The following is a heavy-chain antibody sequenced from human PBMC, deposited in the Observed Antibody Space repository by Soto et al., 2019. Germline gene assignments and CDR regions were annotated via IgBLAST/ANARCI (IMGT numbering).Heavy chain of an antibody. V-gene: IGHV4-4*02. CDR1: GGSISSSNW. J-gene: IGHJ4*02. D-gene: IGHD6-13*01. Sequence: KTSETLSLTCAVSGGSISSSNWWSWVRQPPGKGLEWIGEIYHSGSTNYNPSLKSRVTISVDKSKNQFSLKLSSVTAADTAVYYCARLIAAAGTAKGDYWGQGTLVTVSS. CDR2: IYHSGST. CDR3: ARLIAAAGTAKGDY.